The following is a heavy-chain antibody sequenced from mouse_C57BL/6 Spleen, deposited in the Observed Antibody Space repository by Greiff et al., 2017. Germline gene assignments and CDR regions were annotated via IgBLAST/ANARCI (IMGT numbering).Heavy chain of an antibody. J-gene: IGHJ1*03. V-gene: IGHV1-85*01. CDR3: ARRDNWDEGYVDV. D-gene: IGHD4-1*01. CDR2: IYPRDGST. Sequence: VQLQQSGPELVKPGASVKLSCKASGYTFTSYDINWVKQRPGQGLEWIGWIYPRDGSTTYNEKFKGKATLTVDTSSSTAYMELHSLTSEDSAVYFCARRDNWDEGYVDVGGTGTTVTVSS. CDR1: GYTFTSYD.